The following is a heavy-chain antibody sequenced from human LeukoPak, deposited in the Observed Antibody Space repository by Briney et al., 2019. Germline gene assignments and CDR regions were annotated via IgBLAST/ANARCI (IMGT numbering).Heavy chain of an antibody. D-gene: IGHD5-24*01. CDR2: ISSSTSYT. CDR3: ARDPDGYLDY. J-gene: IGHJ4*02. Sequence: GGSLRLSCTASGFIFGSYSMHWVRQAPGKGLEWVSSISSSTSYTFYSDSLKGRFTISRDNAKNSLYLQMNSLRAEDTAVYYCARDPDGYLDYWGQGTLVTVSS. V-gene: IGHV3-21*01. CDR1: GFIFGSYS.